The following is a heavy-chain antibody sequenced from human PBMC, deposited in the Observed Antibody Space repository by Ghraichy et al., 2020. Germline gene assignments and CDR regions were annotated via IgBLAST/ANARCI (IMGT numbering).Heavy chain of an antibody. J-gene: IGHJ4*02. D-gene: IGHD5-24*01. CDR3: ARGDGYNP. V-gene: IGHV3-7*01. CDR1: AFTFSSYW. CDR2: IKQDGSEK. Sequence: GGSLRLSCATSAFTFSSYWMSWVRQAPGKGLEWVATIKQDGSEKYYVDSVKGRFTISRDNAENSLYLQMNSLRADDTAVYYCARGDGYNPWGQGTLVTVSS.